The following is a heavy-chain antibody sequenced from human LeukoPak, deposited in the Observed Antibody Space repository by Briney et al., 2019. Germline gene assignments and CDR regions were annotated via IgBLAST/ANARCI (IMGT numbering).Heavy chain of an antibody. CDR3: ARDGNFDY. Sequence: ASVKVSCKASGYTXSGHYMHWVRQAPGQGLDWMGWINPDSGGTNYAQKFQGRVTMTRDTSISTAYMELTRLTSDDTAVYYCARDGNFDYWGQGTLVAVSS. CDR2: INPDSGGT. V-gene: IGHV1-2*02. CDR1: GYTXSGHY. J-gene: IGHJ4*02.